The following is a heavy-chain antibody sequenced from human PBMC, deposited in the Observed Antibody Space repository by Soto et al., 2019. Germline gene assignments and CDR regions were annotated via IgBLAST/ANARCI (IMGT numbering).Heavy chain of an antibody. CDR3: AGDKWAVVPAAIRDYYGMDV. Sequence: ASVKVSCKXSGHTFTDCYMHWVRQAPGQGLEWMGWINPNSGGTNYAQKFQGRVTMTRDTSISTVYMELSRLTSDDTALYYCAGDKWAVVPAAIRDYYGMDVWGQGTTVTVSS. CDR2: INPNSGGT. CDR1: GHTFTDCY. V-gene: IGHV1-2*02. J-gene: IGHJ6*02. D-gene: IGHD2-2*02.